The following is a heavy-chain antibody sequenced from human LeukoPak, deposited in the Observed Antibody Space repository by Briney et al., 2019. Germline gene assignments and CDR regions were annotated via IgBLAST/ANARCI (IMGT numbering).Heavy chain of an antibody. V-gene: IGHV3-7*01. CDR1: GFTFSSYW. Sequence: GGSLRLSXAASGFTFSSYWMSWVRQAPGKGLEWVANIKQDGSEKYYVDSVKGRFTISRDNAKNSLYLQMNSQRAEDTAVYYCARDRGSWYYDSSGYYDYWGQGTLVTVSS. D-gene: IGHD3-22*01. J-gene: IGHJ4*02. CDR2: IKQDGSEK. CDR3: ARDRGSWYYDSSGYYDY.